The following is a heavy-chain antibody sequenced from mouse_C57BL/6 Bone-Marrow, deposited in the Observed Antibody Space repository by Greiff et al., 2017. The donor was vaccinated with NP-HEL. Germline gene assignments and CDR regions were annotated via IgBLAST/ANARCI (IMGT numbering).Heavy chain of an antibody. CDR2: IYPRSGNT. V-gene: IGHV1-81*01. Sequence: VQLQQSGAELARPGASVKLSCKASGYTFTSYGISWVKQRTGQGLEWIGEIYPRSGNTYYNEKFKGKATLTADTSSITAYMELRSLTSEDSAVYFCASSPRRRDYWGQGTTLTVSS. CDR3: ASSPRRRDY. J-gene: IGHJ2*01. CDR1: GYTFTSYG.